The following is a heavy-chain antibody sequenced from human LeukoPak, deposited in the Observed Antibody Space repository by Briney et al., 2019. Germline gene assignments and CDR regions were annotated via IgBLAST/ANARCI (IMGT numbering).Heavy chain of an antibody. D-gene: IGHD6-19*01. CDR1: GFTFSSYG. J-gene: IGHJ4*02. CDR3: AGGREWLVNFDY. CDR2: IRYDGSNK. V-gene: IGHV3-30*02. Sequence: PGGSLRLSCAASGFTFSSYGMHWVRQAPGKGLEWVAFIRYDGSNKYYADSVKGRFTISRDNSKNTLYLQMNSLRAEDTAVYYCAGGREWLVNFDYWGQGTLVTVSS.